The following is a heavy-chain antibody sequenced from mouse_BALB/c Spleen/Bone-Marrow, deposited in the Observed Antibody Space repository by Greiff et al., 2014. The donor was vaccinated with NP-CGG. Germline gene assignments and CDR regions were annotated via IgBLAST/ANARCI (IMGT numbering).Heavy chain of an antibody. Sequence: VQGVESGPGLVAPSQSLSITCTVSGFSLTSYGVHWVRQPPGKGLGWLGVIWADGSTNYNSALMSRLSIRKDNSKSQVFLKMNSLQTDDTAMYYCARITTAMGAMDYWGQGTSVTVSS. CDR2: IWADGST. D-gene: IGHD1-2*01. CDR3: ARITTAMGAMDY. CDR1: GFSLTSYG. V-gene: IGHV2-9*02. J-gene: IGHJ4*01.